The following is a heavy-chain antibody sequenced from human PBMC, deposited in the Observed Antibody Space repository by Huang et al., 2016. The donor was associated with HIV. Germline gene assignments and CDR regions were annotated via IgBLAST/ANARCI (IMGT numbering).Heavy chain of an antibody. CDR2: IDWKRGAV. CDR3: TGGGVYAAF. CDR1: GFNFDDYA. D-gene: IGHD2-8*01. J-gene: IGHJ4*02. V-gene: IGHV3-9*01. Sequence: EVQMVESGGGLVQPGKSLRLACAASGFNFDDYAMHWVRQGAGKGVEWVSGIDWKRGAVGYADSVRGRFTISRDRAKNSLYLQMNNLRPEDTAFYFCTGGGVYAAFWGQGTLVTVSS.